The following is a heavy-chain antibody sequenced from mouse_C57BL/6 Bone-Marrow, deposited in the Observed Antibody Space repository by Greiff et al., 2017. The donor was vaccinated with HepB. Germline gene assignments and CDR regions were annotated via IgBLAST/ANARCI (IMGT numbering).Heavy chain of an antibody. CDR1: GYTFTSYG. D-gene: IGHD3-3*01. CDR2: IYPRSGNT. Sequence: VQLQQSGAELARPGASVKLSCKASGYTFTSYGISWVKQRTGQGLEWIVEIYPRSGNTYYNEKFKGKATLTADKSSSTAYMELRSLTSEDSAVYFCARGGRYYAMDYWGQGTSVTVSS. J-gene: IGHJ4*01. CDR3: ARGGRYYAMDY. V-gene: IGHV1-81*01.